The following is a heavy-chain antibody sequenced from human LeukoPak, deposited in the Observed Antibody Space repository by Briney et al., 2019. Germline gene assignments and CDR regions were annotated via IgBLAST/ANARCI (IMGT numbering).Heavy chain of an antibody. CDR3: ARAMRGYSYILEY. CDR1: GFIVSGSY. CDR2: IYSGGST. V-gene: IGHV3-53*01. D-gene: IGHD5-18*01. J-gene: IGHJ4*02. Sequence: PGGSLRLSCAASGFIVSGSYISWVRQAPGKGLEWVSVIYSGGSTYYADSVKGRFPISRDNSKNTLYLQMNSLRAEDTAVYYCARAMRGYSYILEYWGQGTLVTVSS.